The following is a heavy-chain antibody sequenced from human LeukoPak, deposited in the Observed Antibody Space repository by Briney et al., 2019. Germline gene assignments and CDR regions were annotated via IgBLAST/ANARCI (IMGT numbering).Heavy chain of an antibody. V-gene: IGHV1-8*01. CDR3: ARMSSTSCYESPWGCNSDAFDI. Sequence: GASVKVSCKASGYTFTSYDINWVRQATGQGLEWMGWMNPNSGNTGYAQKFQGRVTMTRNTSISTAHMELSSLRSEDTAVYYCARMSSTSCYESPWGCNSDAFDIWGQGTMVTVSS. D-gene: IGHD2-2*01. J-gene: IGHJ3*02. CDR2: MNPNSGNT. CDR1: GYTFTSYD.